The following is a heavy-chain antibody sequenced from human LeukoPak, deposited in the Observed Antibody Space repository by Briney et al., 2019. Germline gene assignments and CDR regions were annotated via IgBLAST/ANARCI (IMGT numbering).Heavy chain of an antibody. CDR3: ARYYSSGWSYFDY. D-gene: IGHD6-19*01. V-gene: IGHV4-61*05. CDR2: IYYSGST. J-gene: IGHJ4*02. Sequence: SETLSLTCTVSGDSISSSFYYWSWIRQPPGKGLEWIGYIYYSGSTNCNPSLKSRVTISVDTSKNQFSLKLSSVTAADTAVYYCARYYSSGWSYFDYWGQGTLVTVSS. CDR1: GDSISSSFYY.